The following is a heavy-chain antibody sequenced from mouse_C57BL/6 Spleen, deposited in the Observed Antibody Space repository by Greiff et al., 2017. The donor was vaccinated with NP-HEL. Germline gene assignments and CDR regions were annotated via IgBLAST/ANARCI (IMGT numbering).Heavy chain of an antibody. Sequence: VQLQQSGPELVKPGASVKISCKASGYAFSSSWMNWVKQRPGKGLEWIGRIYPGDGDTNYNGKFKGKATLTADKSSSTAYMQLSSLTSEDSAVYFCARDYGSSYWYFDVWGKGTTVTVSS. CDR2: IYPGDGDT. CDR1: GYAFSSSW. D-gene: IGHD1-1*01. J-gene: IGHJ1*03. V-gene: IGHV1-82*01. CDR3: ARDYGSSYWYFDV.